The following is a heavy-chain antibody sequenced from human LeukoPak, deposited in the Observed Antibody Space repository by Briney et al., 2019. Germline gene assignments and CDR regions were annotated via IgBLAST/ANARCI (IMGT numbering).Heavy chain of an antibody. J-gene: IGHJ4*02. D-gene: IGHD3-10*01. CDR1: GGSISSSSYY. V-gene: IGHV4-39*01. CDR2: IYYSGST. Sequence: PSETLSLTCTVSGGSISSSSYYWGWIRQPPGKELEWIGSIYYSGSTYYNPSLKSRVTISVDTSKNQFSLKLSSVTAADTAVYYCARLDGGSAYSTFWGQGTLVTVSS. CDR3: ARLDGGSAYSTF.